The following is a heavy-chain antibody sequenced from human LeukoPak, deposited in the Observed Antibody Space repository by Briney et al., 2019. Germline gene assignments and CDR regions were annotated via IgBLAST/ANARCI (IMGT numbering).Heavy chain of an antibody. D-gene: IGHD3-22*01. CDR2: IYYSGST. CDR1: GGSISSYY. CDR3: AKLSNYYXXXXYYXXXDX. J-gene: IGHJ4*02. V-gene: IGHV4-59*08. Sequence: SETLSLTCTVSGGSISSYYWSWIRQPPGKGLGWIGYIYYSGSTNYNPSLKSRVTISVDTSKNQFSLKLSSVTAADTAVYYCAKLSNYYXXXXYYXXXDXWGQGTLXTVSS.